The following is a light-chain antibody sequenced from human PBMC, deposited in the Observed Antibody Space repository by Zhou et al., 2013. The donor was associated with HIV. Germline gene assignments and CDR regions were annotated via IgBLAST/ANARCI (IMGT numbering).Light chain of an antibody. Sequence: EIVLTQSPVTLSLSPGERATLSCRASQSVSSSLAWYQQKPGQAPRLLIYDSSSRATGIPARFSGSGSGTDFTLTISSLEPEDFAVYYCQQRRNWTPPYTFGQGTKLEIK. CDR3: QQRRNWTPPYT. V-gene: IGKV3-11*01. J-gene: IGKJ2*01. CDR2: DSS. CDR1: QSVSSS.